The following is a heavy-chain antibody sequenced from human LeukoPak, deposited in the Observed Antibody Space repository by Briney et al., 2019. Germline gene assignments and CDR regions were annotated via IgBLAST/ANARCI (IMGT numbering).Heavy chain of an antibody. CDR3: AKYWGAYGDYRGRYMDV. V-gene: IGHV4-39*07. CDR2: IYYSGST. D-gene: IGHD4-17*01. Sequence: PSETLSLTCTVTGGSISSSSYYWGWIRQPPGKGLEWIGSIYYSGSTYYNPSLKSRVTISVDTSKNQFSLKLSSVTAADTAVYYCAKYWGAYGDYRGRYMDVWGKGTTVTVSS. CDR1: GGSISSSSYY. J-gene: IGHJ6*03.